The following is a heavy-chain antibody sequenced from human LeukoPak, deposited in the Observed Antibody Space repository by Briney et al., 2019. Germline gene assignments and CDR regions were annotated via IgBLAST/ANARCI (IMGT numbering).Heavy chain of an antibody. CDR3: AKYNSGWYRWFDP. CDR1: GYSFTNYA. Sequence: ASVKVSCKASGYSFTNYAMNWVRQAPGQGLEWMGWINTNTGNPTYAQGFTGRFVFSLDTSVSTAYLQISSLKAEDTAVYYCAKYNSGWYRWFDPWGQGTLVIVSS. D-gene: IGHD6-19*01. J-gene: IGHJ5*02. V-gene: IGHV7-4-1*02. CDR2: INTNTGNP.